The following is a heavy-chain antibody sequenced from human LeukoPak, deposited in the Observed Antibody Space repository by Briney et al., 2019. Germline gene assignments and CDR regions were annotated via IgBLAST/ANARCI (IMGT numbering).Heavy chain of an antibody. V-gene: IGHV3-23*01. CDR3: ARAPGGYYDTSGYPFDY. CDR1: GFTFSSYS. Sequence: GGSLRLSCAASGFTFSSYSMNWVRQAPGKGLEWVSAISGSGGSTNYADSVKGRFTISRDNSKNTLYLQMNSLRAEDTAVYYCARAPGGYYDTSGYPFDYWGQGTLVTVSS. CDR2: ISGSGGST. J-gene: IGHJ4*02. D-gene: IGHD3-22*01.